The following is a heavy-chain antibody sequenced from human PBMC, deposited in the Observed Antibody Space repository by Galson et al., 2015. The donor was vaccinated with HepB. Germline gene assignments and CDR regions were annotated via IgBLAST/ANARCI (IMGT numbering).Heavy chain of an antibody. V-gene: IGHV3-30-3*01. CDR3: ARDAHARSSGSYHYYYGMDV. CDR1: GFTFSSYA. D-gene: IGHD3-10*01. Sequence: SLRLSCAASGFTFSSYAMHWVRQAPGKGLEWVAVISYDGSNKYYADSVKGRFTISRDNSKNTLYLQMNSLRAEDTAVYYCARDAHARSSGSYHYYYGMDVWGQGTTVTVSS. J-gene: IGHJ6*02. CDR2: ISYDGSNK.